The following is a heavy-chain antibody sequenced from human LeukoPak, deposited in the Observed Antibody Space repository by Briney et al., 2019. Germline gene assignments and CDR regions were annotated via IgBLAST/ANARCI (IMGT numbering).Heavy chain of an antibody. Sequence: GGSLRLSCAASGFTFSSYWMSWVRQAPGKGLEWVANIKQDGSEKYYVDSVKGRLTISRDNAKNSLYLQMNSLRAEDTAVYYCARDYYDYVWGSYRRFDYWGQGTLVTVSS. J-gene: IGHJ4*02. CDR2: IKQDGSEK. V-gene: IGHV3-7*05. CDR3: ARDYYDYVWGSYRRFDY. CDR1: GFTFSSYW. D-gene: IGHD3-16*02.